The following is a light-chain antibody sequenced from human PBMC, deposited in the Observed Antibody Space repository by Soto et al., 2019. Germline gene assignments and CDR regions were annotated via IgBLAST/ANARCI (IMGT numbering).Light chain of an antibody. CDR1: QSISSW. CDR3: QQYNSYSLWT. CDR2: KAS. V-gene: IGKV1-5*03. Sequence: DIQMTQSPSTLSASVGDRVTITCRASQSISSWLAWYQQKPGKAPKLLIYKASSLESGVPSRFSGSGSGTEFTLTISSRQPDDFATYYCQQYNSYSLWTFGQGTKLEIK. J-gene: IGKJ2*02.